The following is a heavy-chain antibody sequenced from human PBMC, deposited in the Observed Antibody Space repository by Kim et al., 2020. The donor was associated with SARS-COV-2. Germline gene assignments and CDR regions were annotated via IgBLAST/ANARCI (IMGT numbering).Heavy chain of an antibody. J-gene: IGHJ5*02. D-gene: IGHD3-10*01. Sequence: ASVKVSCKVSGYTLTELSMHWVRQAPGKGLEWMGGFDPEDGETIYAQKFQGRVTMTEDTSTDTAYMELSSLRSEDTAVYYCATKRITMVRGVIIWFDPWGQGTLVTVSS. CDR2: FDPEDGET. V-gene: IGHV1-24*01. CDR1: GYTLTELS. CDR3: ATKRITMVRGVIIWFDP.